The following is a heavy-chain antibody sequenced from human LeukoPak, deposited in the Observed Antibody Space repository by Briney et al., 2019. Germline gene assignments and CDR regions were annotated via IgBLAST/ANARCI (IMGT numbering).Heavy chain of an antibody. CDR1: GGSISSGGYY. J-gene: IGHJ4*02. CDR3: ARGLHIVATPDFDY. Sequence: SQTLSLTCTVSGGSISSGGYYWSWIRQPRGKGLEWIGYIYHSGSTYYNPSLKSRVTISVDRSKNQFSLKLSSVTAADTAVYYCARGLHIVATPDFDYWGQGTLVTVSS. V-gene: IGHV4-30-2*01. D-gene: IGHD5-12*01. CDR2: IYHSGST.